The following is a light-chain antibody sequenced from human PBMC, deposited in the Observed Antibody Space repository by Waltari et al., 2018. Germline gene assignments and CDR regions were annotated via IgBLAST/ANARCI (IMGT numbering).Light chain of an antibody. CDR2: GAS. CDR3: QQYGSSPRT. V-gene: IGKV3-20*01. CDR1: QSVTSSH. J-gene: IGKJ1*01. Sequence: EIVLTQSPGTLSLSPGDSATLSCRASQSVTSSHLAWYQQKPGQAPRLLIYGASSRATAIPDRFSGSGSGTDFTLTISRLEAEDFAVYYCQQYGSSPRTFGQGTKVEIK.